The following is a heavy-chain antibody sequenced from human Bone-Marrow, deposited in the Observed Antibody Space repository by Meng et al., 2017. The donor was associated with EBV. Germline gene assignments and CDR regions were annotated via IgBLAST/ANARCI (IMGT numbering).Heavy chain of an antibody. D-gene: IGHD6-19*01. CDR3: ARSFPSWQSPRLDPFGD. CDR1: GDFTISFFG. Sequence: LLVREAVPGQVKPSGILALSCTSYGDFTISFFGWGWRRRRHGRGLQWIDSVHYPGSIYSVPSLRGQVSVSRDTTKNQFSLRLNSVTDADTAIYYCARSFPSWQSPRLDPFGDWGQGTLVTVSS. J-gene: IGHJ4*02. V-gene: IGHV4-39*01. CDR2: VHYPGSI.